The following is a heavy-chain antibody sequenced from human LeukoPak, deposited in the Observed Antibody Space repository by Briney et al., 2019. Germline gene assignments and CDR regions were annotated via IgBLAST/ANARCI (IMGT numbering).Heavy chain of an antibody. CDR1: GFTFSSYT. V-gene: IGHV3-48*04. CDR2: IGSSRSTI. D-gene: IGHD3-16*01. Sequence: PGGSLRLSCAASGFTFSSYTMNWVRQAPGKGLEWVSYIGSSRSTIYYADSVKGRFTISRDNAKNSLYLQMNSLRAEDTAVYYCARDRVGDYVWGSDPWGQGTLVTVSS. J-gene: IGHJ5*02. CDR3: ARDRVGDYVWGSDP.